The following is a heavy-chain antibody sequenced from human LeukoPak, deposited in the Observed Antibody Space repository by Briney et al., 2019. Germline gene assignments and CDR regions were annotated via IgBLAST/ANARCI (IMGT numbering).Heavy chain of an antibody. CDR1: GGSISNGYW. D-gene: IGHD1-7*01. J-gene: IGHJ6*02. Sequence: SETLSLTCAVSGGSISNGYWWSWVRQPPGKGLEWIGEIYHSGSTNYNPALKSRVTISVDKSKNQFSLKMISVTAADTAVYYCARAVKTGTTGYGMDVWGQGTTVTVSS. V-gene: IGHV4-4*02. CDR2: IYHSGST. CDR3: ARAVKTGTTGYGMDV.